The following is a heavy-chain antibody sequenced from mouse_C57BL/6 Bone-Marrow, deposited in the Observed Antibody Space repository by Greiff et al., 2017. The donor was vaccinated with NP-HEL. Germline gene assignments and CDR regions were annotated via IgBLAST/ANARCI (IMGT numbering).Heavy chain of an antibody. Sequence: VQLQQSGPELVKPGASVKISCKASGYTFTDYYINWVKQRPGQGLEWIGWIFPGSGSTYYNEKFKGKATLTVDKSSSTAYMFLSSLTSEDSAVYFCARDDGYYGDWYFDVWGTGTTVTVSS. CDR3: ARDDGYYGDWYFDV. CDR1: GYTFTDYY. J-gene: IGHJ1*03. CDR2: IFPGSGST. D-gene: IGHD2-3*01. V-gene: IGHV1-75*01.